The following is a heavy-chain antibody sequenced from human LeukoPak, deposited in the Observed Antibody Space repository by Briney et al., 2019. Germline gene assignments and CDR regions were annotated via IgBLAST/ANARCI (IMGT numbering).Heavy chain of an antibody. CDR1: GASLNSYY. CDR3: ARVPFLLSNPFDY. J-gene: IGHJ4*02. V-gene: IGHV4-4*07. CDR2: IYSGGST. Sequence: SETLSLTCTVSGASLNSYYWSWIRQPAGKGLEWIGRIYSGGSTNYNPSLKSRVTMSVDTSKNQFSLKLSSVTAADTAVYYCARVPFLLSNPFDYWGQGTLVTVSS. D-gene: IGHD4-11*01.